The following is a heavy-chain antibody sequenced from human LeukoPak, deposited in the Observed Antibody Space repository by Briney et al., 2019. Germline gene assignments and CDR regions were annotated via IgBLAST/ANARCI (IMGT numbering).Heavy chain of an antibody. Sequence: GGSLRLSCAPSGFTLSIYSMNWVRQAPGKGLEWVSYISSGSTTIYYVDSVKGRFTISRDNAKNSLYLQMNSLRAEDTAVYYRARDVEQWLVRVYYFDYWGQGTLVTVSS. CDR1: GFTLSIYS. CDR3: ARDVEQWLVRVYYFDY. CDR2: ISSGSTTI. J-gene: IGHJ4*02. V-gene: IGHV3-48*01. D-gene: IGHD6-19*01.